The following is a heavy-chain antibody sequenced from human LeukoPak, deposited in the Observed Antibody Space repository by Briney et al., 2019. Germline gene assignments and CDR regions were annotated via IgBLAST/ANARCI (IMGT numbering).Heavy chain of an antibody. D-gene: IGHD6-6*01. CDR3: ARSAYCSSYLGY. CDR1: GGSISSSSYY. CDR2: NYYSGST. V-gene: IGHV4-39*01. J-gene: IGHJ4*02. Sequence: PSETLSLTCTVSGGSISSSSYYWGWIRQPPGKGLEWTGNNYYSGSTYYNPSLKSRVTISVDTPKNQFSLKLSSVTAADTAVYYCARSAYCSSYLGYWGQGTLVTVSS.